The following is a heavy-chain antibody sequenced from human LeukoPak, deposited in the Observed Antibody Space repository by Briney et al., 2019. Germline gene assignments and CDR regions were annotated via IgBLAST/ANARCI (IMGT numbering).Heavy chain of an antibody. CDR3: AKCGGYSYGYYYYCMDV. Sequence: GGSLRLSCAASGFTFSSYSMNWVRQAPGKGLEWVSSISSSSSYIYYADSVKGRFTISRDNAKNSLYLQMNSLRAEDTAVYYCAKCGGYSYGYYYYCMDVWGKGTTVTVSS. CDR1: GFTFSSYS. CDR2: ISSSSSYI. V-gene: IGHV3-21*01. J-gene: IGHJ6*03. D-gene: IGHD5-18*01.